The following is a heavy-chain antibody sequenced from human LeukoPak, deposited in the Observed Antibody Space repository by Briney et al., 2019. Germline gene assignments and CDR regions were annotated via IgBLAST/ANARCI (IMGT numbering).Heavy chain of an antibody. V-gene: IGHV3-7*01. CDR2: IKEDGSEK. D-gene: IGHD3-22*01. CDR1: GFTFRRYW. J-gene: IGHJ1*01. Sequence: GGSLRLSCVASGFTFRRYWMTWVRQAPGKKPEWVANIKEDGSEKYYDDSVRGRFTISRDNAKNTLYLDMNSLRAEDTAVFYCATDQDHGYFRQWGQGTLVTVSS. CDR3: ATDQDHGYFRQ.